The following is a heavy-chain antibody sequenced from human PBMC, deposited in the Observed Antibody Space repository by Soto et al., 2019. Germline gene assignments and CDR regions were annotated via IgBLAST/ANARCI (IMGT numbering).Heavy chain of an antibody. Sequence: EVQLVESGGGLVQPGGSLRLSCAASGFTFSSYSMNWVRQAPGKGLEWVSYISSSSSTIYYADSVKGRFTISRDNAKNSLYLQMDSLRAEDTAVYYCARFIGARPDYYYYYYMDVWGKGTTVPVSS. V-gene: IGHV3-48*01. D-gene: IGHD6-6*01. J-gene: IGHJ6*03. CDR1: GFTFSSYS. CDR3: ARFIGARPDYYYYYYMDV. CDR2: ISSSSSTI.